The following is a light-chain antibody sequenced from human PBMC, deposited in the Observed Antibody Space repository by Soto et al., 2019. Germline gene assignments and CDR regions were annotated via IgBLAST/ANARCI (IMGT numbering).Light chain of an antibody. J-gene: IGKJ5*01. CDR2: GAS. CDR3: QQSYSTPPT. V-gene: IGKV1-39*01. Sequence: DIQMTQSPSSLSASVGDRVTITCRASQSISSYLNWYQQKPGKAPKLLIYGASSLQSGVPSRFSGSGSGTDFTLTISSLQPEDIASYYCQQSYSTPPTFGQGTRLEIK. CDR1: QSISSY.